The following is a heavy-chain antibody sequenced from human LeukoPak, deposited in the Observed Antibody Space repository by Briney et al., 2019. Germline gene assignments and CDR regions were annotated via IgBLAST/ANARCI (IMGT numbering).Heavy chain of an antibody. Sequence: SETLSLTCTVSGGSISSYYWSWIRQPPGKGLEWIGYIYYSGSTNYNPSLKSRVTISVDTSKNQFSLKLSSVTAADTAVYYCARDGGMVRGVPANWFDPWGQGTLVTVSS. D-gene: IGHD3-10*01. CDR1: GGSISSYY. V-gene: IGHV4-59*01. J-gene: IGHJ5*02. CDR2: IYYSGST. CDR3: ARDGGMVRGVPANWFDP.